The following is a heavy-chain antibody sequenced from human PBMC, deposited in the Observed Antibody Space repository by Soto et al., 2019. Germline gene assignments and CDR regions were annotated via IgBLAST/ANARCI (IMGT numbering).Heavy chain of an antibody. CDR1: GGSISSGGYS. V-gene: IGHV4-30-2*01. D-gene: IGHD3-3*01. CDR3: ARGIRVPRITIFEVVKFDP. CDR2: IYHSGST. Sequence: SETLSLTCAVSGGSISSGGYSWSWIRQPPGKGLEWIGYIYHSGSTYYNPSLKSRVTISVDRSKNQFSLKLSSVTAADTAVYYCARGIRVPRITIFEVVKFDPWGQGTLVTVSS. J-gene: IGHJ5*02.